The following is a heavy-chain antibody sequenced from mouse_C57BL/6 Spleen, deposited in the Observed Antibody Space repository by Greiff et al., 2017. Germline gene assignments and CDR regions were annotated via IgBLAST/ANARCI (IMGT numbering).Heavy chain of an antibody. J-gene: IGHJ3*01. Sequence: VQLKQPGPELVKPGASVTISCKASGYTFTDYIMAWVKQRPGTSLEWIGDSNPNNGGTIYNQKFKGKATLTVDKSSITAYMQLRSLTSEDSSVYYCARAGYYYGECADWGKGTLVTVSA. V-gene: IGHV1-18*01. CDR1: GYTFTDYI. D-gene: IGHD1-1*01. CDR2: SNPNNGGT. CDR3: ARAGYYYGECAD.